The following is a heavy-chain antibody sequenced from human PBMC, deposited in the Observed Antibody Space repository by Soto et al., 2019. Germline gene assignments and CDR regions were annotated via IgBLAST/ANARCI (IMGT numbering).Heavy chain of an antibody. D-gene: IGHD2-8*01. V-gene: IGHV3-73*01. CDR2: IRSKANSYAT. CDR1: GFTFSGSA. CDR3: TRPPCLWGTNGVCLYYYYGMDV. Sequence: EVQLVESGGGLVQPGGSLKLSCAASGFTFSGSAMHWVRQASGKGLEWVGRIRSKANSYATAYAASVKGRFTISRDDSKNTAYLQMNSLKTEDTAVYYCTRPPCLWGTNGVCLYYYYGMDVWGQGTTVTVSS. J-gene: IGHJ6*02.